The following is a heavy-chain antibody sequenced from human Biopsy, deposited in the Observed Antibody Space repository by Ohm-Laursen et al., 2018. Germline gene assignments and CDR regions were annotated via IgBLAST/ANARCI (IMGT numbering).Heavy chain of an antibody. J-gene: IGHJ4*02. CDR2: ILHNRGT. Sequence: SETLSLTCTVSGYIIDSNYYWGWIRQPPGKGLEWIGGILHNRGTFYNPSLQSRITISVDTSKNQFSLKLISVTAADTAVYYCARDYSWDYWGQGILATVSS. D-gene: IGHD2-15*01. V-gene: IGHV4-38-2*02. CDR1: GYIIDSNYY. CDR3: ARDYSWDY.